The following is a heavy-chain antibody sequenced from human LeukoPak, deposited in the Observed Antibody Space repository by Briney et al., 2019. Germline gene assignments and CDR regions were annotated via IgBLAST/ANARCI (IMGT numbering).Heavy chain of an antibody. CDR1: GYTFTSYG. Sequence: ASVKVSCKASGYTFTSYGISWVRQAPGQGLEWMGWISAYTGNTNYAQKFQGRVTMTTDTSTSTAYMELRSLRSDDTAVYYCARDSCGYCSSTSHGYYYGMDVWGQGTTVTVSS. CDR2: ISAYTGNT. D-gene: IGHD2-2*01. CDR3: ARDSCGYCSSTSHGYYYGMDV. V-gene: IGHV1-18*01. J-gene: IGHJ6*02.